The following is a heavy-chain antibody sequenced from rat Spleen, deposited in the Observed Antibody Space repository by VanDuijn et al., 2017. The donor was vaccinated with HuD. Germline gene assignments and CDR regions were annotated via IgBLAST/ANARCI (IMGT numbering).Heavy chain of an antibody. V-gene: IGHV5S23*01. CDR1: GFTFSNYD. J-gene: IGHJ1*01. CDR2: ISTHGGNI. CDR3: TRHAYYDGYYHWYFDF. D-gene: IGHD1-12*03. Sequence: EVQLVESGGGLVQPGRSLKLSCAASGFTFSNYDMAWVRQAPTEGLEWVASISTHGGNIYHRDSVKGRFTISRDNAKSTLYLEMDSLRSEDTATHYCTRHAYYDGYYHWYFDFWGPGTMVTVSS.